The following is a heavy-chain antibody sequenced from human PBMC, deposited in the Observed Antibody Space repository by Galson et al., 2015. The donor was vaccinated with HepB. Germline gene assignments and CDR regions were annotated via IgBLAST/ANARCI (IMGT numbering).Heavy chain of an antibody. CDR2: INPNSGGT. V-gene: IGHV1-2*04. Sequence: SVKVSCKASGYTFTGYYMHWVRQAPGQGLEWMGWINPNSGGTNYAQKFQGWVTMTRDTSISTAYMELSRLRSDDTAVYYCARDGGVYCSSTSCDYYYGMVVWGQWTTVTVSS. D-gene: IGHD2-2*01. CDR3: ARDGGVYCSSTSCDYYYGMVV. J-gene: IGHJ6*02. CDR1: GYTFTGYY.